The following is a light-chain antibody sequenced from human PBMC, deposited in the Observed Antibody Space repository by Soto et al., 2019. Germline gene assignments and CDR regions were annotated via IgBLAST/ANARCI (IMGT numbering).Light chain of an antibody. Sequence: QSALTQPASVSGSPGQSITISCTGTSSDVGSYNHVSWYQQYPGKAPKLMIYEGSKRPSGVSHRFSGSKSGNTASLTISGLQAEDDADYYCCSYAGSSTWVFGGGTKLTVL. J-gene: IGLJ3*02. CDR2: EGS. CDR3: CSYAGSSTWV. CDR1: SSDVGSYNH. V-gene: IGLV2-23*01.